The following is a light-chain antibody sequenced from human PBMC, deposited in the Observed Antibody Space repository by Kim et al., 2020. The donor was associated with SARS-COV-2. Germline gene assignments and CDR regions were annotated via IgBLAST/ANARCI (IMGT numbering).Light chain of an antibody. V-gene: IGLV1-47*01. J-gene: IGLJ2*01. Sequence: VTLSCSGSSSNIVSNSVNWHHQRPRSAPNFLTYRNNQRPSAGPDRFSGCKSGTSASLAISGLRSEDEADYYSAAWDGSLSGVVFGGGTKLTVL. CDR2: RNN. CDR1: SSNIVSNS. CDR3: AAWDGSLSGVV.